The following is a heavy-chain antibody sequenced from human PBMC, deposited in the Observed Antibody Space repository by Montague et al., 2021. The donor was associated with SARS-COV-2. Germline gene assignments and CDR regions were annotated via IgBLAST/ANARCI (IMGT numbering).Heavy chain of an antibody. D-gene: IGHD1-1*01. J-gene: IGHJ4*02. CDR3: TRHVHMTWPEPSPGFDY. CDR2: VHYSGRP. V-gene: IGHV4-39*01. CDR1: GASVRSGNSY. Sequence: SETLSLTCTISGASVRSGNSYWNWIRQPPGKGLEWIGSVHYSGRPYYNPSLKSRVTIYVDTSKNQLSLKLSSVTAADTAVYYCTRHVHMTWPEPSPGFDYWGQGTLVTVSS.